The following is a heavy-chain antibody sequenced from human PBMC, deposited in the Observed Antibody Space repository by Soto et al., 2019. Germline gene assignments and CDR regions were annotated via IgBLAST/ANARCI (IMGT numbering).Heavy chain of an antibody. V-gene: IGHV3-48*04. Sequence: TGGSLRLSCAASGFTFSSYSMNWVRQAPGKGLEWVSYISSSSSTIYYADSVKGRFTISRDNAKNSLYLQMNSLRAEDTALYYCAKDIRAHYHYDILTGPGGYYYGMDVWGQGTTVTVSS. CDR2: ISSSSSTI. D-gene: IGHD3-9*01. J-gene: IGHJ6*02. CDR1: GFTFSSYS. CDR3: AKDIRAHYHYDILTGPGGYYYGMDV.